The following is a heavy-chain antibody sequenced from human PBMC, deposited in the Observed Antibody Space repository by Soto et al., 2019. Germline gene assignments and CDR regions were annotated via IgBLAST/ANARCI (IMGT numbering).Heavy chain of an antibody. CDR1: GGSISSSSYY. V-gene: IGHV4-39*07. CDR2: INHSGST. J-gene: IGHJ4*02. Sequence: SETLSLTCTVSGGSISSSSYYWSWIRQPPGTGLEWIGGINHSGSTNYNPSLKSRVTISVDTSKNQFSLKLTSVTAADTAVYYCARDKITGLFDYWGQGTLVTVSS. CDR3: ARDKITGLFDY. D-gene: IGHD2-8*02.